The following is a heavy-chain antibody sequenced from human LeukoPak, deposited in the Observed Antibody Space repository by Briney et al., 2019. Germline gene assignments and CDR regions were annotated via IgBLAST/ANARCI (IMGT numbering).Heavy chain of an antibody. CDR2: INSGGGT. CDR3: AKDNGD. Sequence: GGSLRLSCAASGFTFSIYGMRWVRQAPGKGLEWVSAINSGGGTYYADSVKGRFTISRDNSKNTLDLQMNRLRAEDTAVYSCAKDNGDWGQGTLVTVSS. D-gene: IGHD2-8*01. J-gene: IGHJ4*02. CDR1: GFTFSIYG. V-gene: IGHV3-23*01.